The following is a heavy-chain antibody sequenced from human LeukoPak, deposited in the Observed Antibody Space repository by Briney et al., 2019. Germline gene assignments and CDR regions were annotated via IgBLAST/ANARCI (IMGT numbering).Heavy chain of an antibody. V-gene: IGHV4-38-2*02. D-gene: IGHD1-26*01. J-gene: IGHJ3*01. CDR2: FYHSGNI. Sequence: SETLSLTCSVSGYSITSGPYWGWIRPPPGKGLEWIGHFYHSGNIHYNPPLERRLSISIDASKNQFSLNLTSVTAADTAVYYCAAVVGATDGDTFNPYHVPFDVGGRGTMAPVS. CDR1: GYSITSGPY. CDR3: AAVVGATDGDTFNPYHVPFDV.